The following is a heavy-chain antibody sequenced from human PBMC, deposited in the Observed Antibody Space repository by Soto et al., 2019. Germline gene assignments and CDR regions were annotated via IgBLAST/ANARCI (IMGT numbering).Heavy chain of an antibody. J-gene: IGHJ4*02. D-gene: IGHD1-1*01. CDR3: AMGTGTFEY. CDR1: GDSVSSNSAS. V-gene: IGHV6-1*01. Sequence: SQTLSLTCAISGDSVSSNSASWNLIRQSPSRGLEWLGRTYYRSKWYNDYAGSAKSRIIINPDTSKNQYSLQLNSVTPEDTAVYYCAMGTGTFEYWGQGILVTVSS. CDR2: TYYRSKWYN.